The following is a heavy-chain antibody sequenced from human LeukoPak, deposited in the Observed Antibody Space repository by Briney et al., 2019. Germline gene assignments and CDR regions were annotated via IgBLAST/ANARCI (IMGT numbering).Heavy chain of an antibody. D-gene: IGHD3-22*01. Sequence: ASVKVSCKASGYTFTSYGMRWVRQAPGQGLEWMGWISAYNGNTNYAQKLQGRVTMTTDTSTSTAYMELRSLRSDDTAVYYCARSGDSSGYGNWFDPWGQGTLVTVSS. V-gene: IGHV1-18*01. CDR3: ARSGDSSGYGNWFDP. J-gene: IGHJ5*02. CDR1: GYTFTSYG. CDR2: ISAYNGNT.